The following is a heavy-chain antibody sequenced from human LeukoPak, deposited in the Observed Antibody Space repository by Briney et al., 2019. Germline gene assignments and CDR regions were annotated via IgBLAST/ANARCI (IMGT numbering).Heavy chain of an antibody. Sequence: GGSLRLSCAASGFTFSSYGMHWVRQAPGKGLEWVAFIRYDGSNKYYADSVKGRFTISRDNAKNSLYLQMNSLRAEDTAVYYCARAIETWIQLWLIPKGFDYWGQGTLVTVSS. D-gene: IGHD5-18*01. CDR2: IRYDGSNK. CDR1: GFTFSSYG. V-gene: IGHV3-30*02. J-gene: IGHJ4*02. CDR3: ARAIETWIQLWLIPKGFDY.